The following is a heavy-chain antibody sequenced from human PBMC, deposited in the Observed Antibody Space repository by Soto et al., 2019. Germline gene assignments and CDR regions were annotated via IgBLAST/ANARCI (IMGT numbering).Heavy chain of an antibody. J-gene: IGHJ5*02. CDR2: IYYSGST. V-gene: IGHV4-39*01. CDR3: ATLKLWRTGWFDP. CDR1: GGSISSSSYY. D-gene: IGHD5-18*01. Sequence: SETLSLTCTVSGGSISSSSYYWGWIRQPPGKGLEWIGSIYYSGSTYYNPSLKSRVTISVDTSKNQFSLKLSSVTAADTAVYYCATLKLWRTGWFDPWGQGTLVTVSS.